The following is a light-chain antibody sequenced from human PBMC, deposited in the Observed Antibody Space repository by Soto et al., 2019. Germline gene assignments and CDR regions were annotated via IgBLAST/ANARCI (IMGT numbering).Light chain of an antibody. V-gene: IGKV1D-13*01. CDR2: DAS. J-gene: IGKJ4*01. CDR1: QGISRA. CDR3: QQFNNYPT. Sequence: AIQLTQSPSSLSASVGDRVTITCRASQGISRALAWYQQKPGKTPKLLIYDASSLKSGVPSRFSGSGSGTDFTLTISTLQPEDFATYCCQQFNNYPTFGGGTKVEIK.